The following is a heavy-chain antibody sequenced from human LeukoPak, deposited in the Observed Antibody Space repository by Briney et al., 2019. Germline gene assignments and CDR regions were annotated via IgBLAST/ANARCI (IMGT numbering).Heavy chain of an antibody. D-gene: IGHD3-9*01. CDR1: GYSFTSHW. Sequence: GESLKISCKGSGYSFTSHWISWVHQMPGKGLEWMGRIDPSDSYTNYSPSFQGHVTISADKSISTAYLQWSSLKASDTAMYYCARLSYYDILTGYYTSYFDYWGQATLVTVSS. CDR3: ARLSYYDILTGYYTSYFDY. V-gene: IGHV5-10-1*01. J-gene: IGHJ4*02. CDR2: IDPSDSYT.